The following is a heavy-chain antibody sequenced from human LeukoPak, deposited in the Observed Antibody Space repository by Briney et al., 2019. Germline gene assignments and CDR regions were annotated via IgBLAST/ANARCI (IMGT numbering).Heavy chain of an antibody. CDR1: GFTFRIYA. CDR2: ISGSGDTT. Sequence: GGSLRLSCAASGFTFRIYAMSWVRQAPGKGLEWVSVISGSGDTTYYADSVKGRFTISRENSKNTLWLQMNSLRAEDTAVYYCAKDAPVVTTIQGYFDYCGQGTLLTVSS. V-gene: IGHV3-23*01. J-gene: IGHJ4*02. CDR3: AKDAPVVTTIQGYFDY. D-gene: IGHD2-21*02.